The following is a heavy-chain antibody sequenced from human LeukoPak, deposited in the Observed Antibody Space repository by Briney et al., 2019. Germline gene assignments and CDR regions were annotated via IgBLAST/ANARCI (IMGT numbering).Heavy chain of an antibody. CDR1: GFTFSSYA. J-gene: IGHJ6*03. V-gene: IGHV3-30*01. Sequence: GGSLRLSCAASGFTFSSYAMHWVRQAPGKGLEWVAVISYDGSNKYYADSVKGRFAISGDNSKNTLYLQMNSLRAEETAVYYCARDGCSSTSCTNYYYYYYMDVWGKGTTVTVSS. CDR3: ARDGCSSTSCTNYYYYYYMDV. CDR2: ISYDGSNK. D-gene: IGHD2-2*01.